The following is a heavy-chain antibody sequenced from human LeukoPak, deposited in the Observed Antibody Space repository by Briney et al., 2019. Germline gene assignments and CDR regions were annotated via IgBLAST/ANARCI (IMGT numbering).Heavy chain of an antibody. D-gene: IGHD5-18*01. J-gene: IGHJ4*02. CDR1: GGSISSFY. Sequence: SETLSLTCTVSGGSISSFYWSWIRQPPGKGLEWIGYIYYSGSTNYNPSLKSRVTISVDTSKNQFSLKLSSVTAADTAVYYCARDTAGPIDYWGQGTLVTVSS. CDR2: IYYSGST. CDR3: ARDTAGPIDY. V-gene: IGHV4-59*01.